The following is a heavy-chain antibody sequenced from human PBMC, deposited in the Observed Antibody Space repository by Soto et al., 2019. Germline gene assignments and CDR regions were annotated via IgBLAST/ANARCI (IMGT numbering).Heavy chain of an antibody. Sequence: ASVKVSCKASGYTFTGYYMHWVRQAPGQGLEWMGWINPNSGGTNYAQKFQGRVTMTRDTSISTAYMELSRLRSDDTAVYYCATSHYDFWSGYFFDYWGQGTLVTVS. D-gene: IGHD3-3*01. J-gene: IGHJ4*02. CDR2: INPNSGGT. CDR3: ATSHYDFWSGYFFDY. V-gene: IGHV1-2*02. CDR1: GYTFTGYY.